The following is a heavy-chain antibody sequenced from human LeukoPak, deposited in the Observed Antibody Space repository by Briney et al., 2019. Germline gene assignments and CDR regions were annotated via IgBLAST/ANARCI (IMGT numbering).Heavy chain of an antibody. CDR1: GATFSSYA. J-gene: IGHJ3*02. CDR2: IIPIFGTA. V-gene: IGHV1-69*13. CDR3: ATPFMSAKDRYYGSGSYAFDI. D-gene: IGHD3-10*01. Sequence: ASVKVSCKASGATFSSYAISWVRQAPGQGLEWMGGIIPIFGTANYAQKFQGRVTITADESTSTAYMELSSLRSEDTAVYYCATPFMSAKDRYYGSGSYAFDIWGQGTMVTVSS.